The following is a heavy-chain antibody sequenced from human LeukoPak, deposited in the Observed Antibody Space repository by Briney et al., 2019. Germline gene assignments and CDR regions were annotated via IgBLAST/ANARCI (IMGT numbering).Heavy chain of an antibody. J-gene: IGHJ4*02. CDR2: ISRSSNYI. D-gene: IGHD5-24*01. CDR1: GFTFSSYS. V-gene: IGHV3-21*01. CDR3: ARGENNYGYYYFDY. Sequence: PGGSLRLSCAASGFTFSSYSMNWVRQAPGKGLEWVSSISRSSNYIYYAYSVKGRFTISRDNAKNSLYLQINSLRAEDTSVYYCARGENNYGYYYFDYWGQGTLVTVSS.